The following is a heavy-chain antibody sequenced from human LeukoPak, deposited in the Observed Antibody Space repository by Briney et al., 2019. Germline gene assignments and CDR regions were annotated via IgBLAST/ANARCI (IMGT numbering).Heavy chain of an antibody. Sequence: PGGSLRLSCAASGFTFSTYVMNWFRQAPGKGLEWVSTISVSAEYIFYADSVKGRFTISRDNSKNTLYLHMNSLRAEDTAVYYCSRDLATVTTDWGQGTLVTVSS. CDR3: SRDLATVTTD. CDR2: ISVSAEYI. V-gene: IGHV3-23*01. D-gene: IGHD4-17*01. CDR1: GFTFSTYV. J-gene: IGHJ4*02.